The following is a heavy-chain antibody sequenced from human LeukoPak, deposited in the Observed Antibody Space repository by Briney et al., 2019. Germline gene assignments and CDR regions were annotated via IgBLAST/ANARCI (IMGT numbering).Heavy chain of an antibody. CDR1: GFTVSSNY. V-gene: IGHV3-66*01. D-gene: IGHD3-16*02. CDR3: AKYLYDYVWGSYRPVDY. J-gene: IGHJ4*02. CDR2: IYSGGST. Sequence: PGGSLRLSCAASGFTVSSNYMSWVRQAPGKGLEWVSVIYSGGSTYYADSVKGRFTISRDNSKNTLYLQMNSLRAEDTAVYYCAKYLYDYVWGSYRPVDYWGQGTLVTVSS.